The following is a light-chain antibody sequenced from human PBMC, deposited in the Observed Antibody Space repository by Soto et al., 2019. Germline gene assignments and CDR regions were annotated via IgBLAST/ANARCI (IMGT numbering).Light chain of an antibody. CDR1: QSVSSN. J-gene: IGKJ4*01. CDR3: QQYNNWPLT. V-gene: IGKV3-15*01. CDR2: GAS. Sequence: EIVMTQSPATLSLSPGERATLSCRASQSVSSNLSGYQQKPGQAPRLLIYGASTRATGILARFSGSGSGTDFTLTISSLQSEDFAVYYCQQYNNWPLTFGGGTKVEIK.